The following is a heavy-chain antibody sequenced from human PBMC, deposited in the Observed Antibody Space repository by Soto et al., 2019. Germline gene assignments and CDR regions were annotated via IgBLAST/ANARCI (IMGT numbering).Heavy chain of an antibody. D-gene: IGHD3-16*01. CDR3: ARTKGAVAFDI. CDR2: IKEDGDKK. V-gene: IGHV3-7*01. CDR1: EFTFTTYW. J-gene: IGHJ3*02. Sequence: PGGSLRLSCVASEFTFTTYWMSWVRQAPGKGLEWVANIKEDGDKKYYVDSREGRFTISRDNTENSLYLQINSLRAEDTAVYYCARTKGAVAFDIWGQGTMVTVSS.